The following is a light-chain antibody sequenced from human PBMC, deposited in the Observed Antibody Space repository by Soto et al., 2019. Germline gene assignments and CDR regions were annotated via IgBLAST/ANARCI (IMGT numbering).Light chain of an antibody. CDR2: AAS. V-gene: IGKV1-39*01. J-gene: IGKJ5*01. Sequence: DIQMIQTPTSLSASVGDRVSITCRARQSISFYLNWYQQKPGKAHKVLIYAASNLQSGVPSRFSGSGSGTDFTLTISSLQPEDFATYFCQQSYSIPITFGQGTRLEVK. CDR1: QSISFY. CDR3: QQSYSIPIT.